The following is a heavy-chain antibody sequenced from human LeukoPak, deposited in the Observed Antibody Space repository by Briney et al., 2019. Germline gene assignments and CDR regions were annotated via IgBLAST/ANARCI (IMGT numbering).Heavy chain of an antibody. CDR3: AKNSGIAAAGPGTAFDY. Sequence: AGGSLRLSCAASGFTFSSYAMSWVRQAPGKGLEWVSAISGSGGSTYYADSVKGRSTISRDNSKNTLYLQMNSLRAEDTAVYYCAKNSGIAAAGPGTAFDYWGQGTLVTVSS. D-gene: IGHD6-13*01. CDR1: GFTFSSYA. V-gene: IGHV3-23*01. J-gene: IGHJ4*02. CDR2: ISGSGGST.